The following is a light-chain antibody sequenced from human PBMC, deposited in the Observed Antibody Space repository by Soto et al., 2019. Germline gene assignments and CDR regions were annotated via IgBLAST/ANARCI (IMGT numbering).Light chain of an antibody. Sequence: QSVLSQPPSASGTPGQRVTISCSGSTSNIGSNTVSWYQQLPQRAPKLLIFSNDQRPSGVPDRFSGSKSGNTASLTISGLQAEDEADYYCSSYTSSSTLEVFGTGTKLTVL. CDR2: SND. V-gene: IGLV1-44*01. CDR1: TSNIGSNT. J-gene: IGLJ1*01. CDR3: SSYTSSSTLEV.